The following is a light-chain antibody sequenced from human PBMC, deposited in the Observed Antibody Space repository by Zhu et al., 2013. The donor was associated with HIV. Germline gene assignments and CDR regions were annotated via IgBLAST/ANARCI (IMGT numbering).Light chain of an antibody. CDR3: QQYGTLPKT. Sequence: DIVMTQSPDSLVLSLGERATINCKSSQSVLYNSNNKNYLAWYQQKAGQPPNLLIYWAFTRQSGVPDRFSGSGSGTDFTLTISSLQADDVAVYYCQQYGTLPKTFGQGTKVEIK. J-gene: IGKJ1*01. V-gene: IGKV4-1*01. CDR2: WAF. CDR1: QSVLYNSNNKNY.